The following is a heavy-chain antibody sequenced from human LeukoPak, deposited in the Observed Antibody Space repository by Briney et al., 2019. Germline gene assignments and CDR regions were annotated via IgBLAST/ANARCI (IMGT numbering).Heavy chain of an antibody. CDR2: IRNKANSYAT. D-gene: IGHD5-18*01. CDR3: VRDRVDTAIPGFGETARYYYYMDV. CDR1: GFTFSGSA. J-gene: IGHJ6*03. V-gene: IGHV3-73*01. Sequence: PGSSLRLSCASSGFTFSGSAMHWVRQASGKWLEWVGRIRNKANSYATAYAASVKGRFTISRDDSKNTAYLQMNSLRAEETAVYYCVRDRVDTAIPGFGETARYYYYMDVWGKGTTVTVSS.